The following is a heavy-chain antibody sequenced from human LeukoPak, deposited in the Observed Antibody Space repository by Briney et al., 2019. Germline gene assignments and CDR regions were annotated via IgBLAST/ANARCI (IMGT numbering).Heavy chain of an antibody. J-gene: IGHJ6*03. Sequence: GRSLRLSCAASGFTFDDYAMHWVRQAPGKGLEWVSGISWNSGSIGYADSVKGRFTLPRDTANNSLYLQMNRLRAEDTALYYCAKGGYCSSTSCYDYYYYYMDVWGKGTTVTVSS. CDR1: GFTFDDYA. CDR2: ISWNSGSI. V-gene: IGHV3-9*01. CDR3: AKGGYCSSTSCYDYYYYYMDV. D-gene: IGHD2-2*01.